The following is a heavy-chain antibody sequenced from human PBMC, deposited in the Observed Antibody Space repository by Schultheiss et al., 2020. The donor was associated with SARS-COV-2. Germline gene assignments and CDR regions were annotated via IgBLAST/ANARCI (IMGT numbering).Heavy chain of an antibody. CDR1: GFTFSSYG. D-gene: IGHD5-12*01. V-gene: IGHV3-30*12. Sequence: GGSLRLSCAASGFTFSSYGMHWVRQAPGKGLEWVAVISYDGSNKYYADSVKGRFTISRDNSKNTLYLQMNSLIAEDTAVYYCARDTGGYDFSGYYYYYYGIDVWGQGTTVTVSS. CDR3: ARDTGGYDFSGYYYYYYGIDV. J-gene: IGHJ6*02. CDR2: ISYDGSNK.